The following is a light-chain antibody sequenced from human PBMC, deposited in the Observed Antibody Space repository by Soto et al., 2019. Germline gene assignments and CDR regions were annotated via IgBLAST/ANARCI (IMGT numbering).Light chain of an antibody. CDR3: SSSAGIYHYLV. J-gene: IGLJ3*02. CDR1: SSDVGGYNH. CDR2: EVN. V-gene: IGLV2-8*01. Sequence: QSALTQPASVSGSPGQSITISCTGTSSDVGGYNHVSWYQQHPGKAPKLIIYEVNKRPSGVPDRFSGSKSGYTASLTVSGLQTEDEAFYYCSSSAGIYHYLVFGGGTKLTVL.